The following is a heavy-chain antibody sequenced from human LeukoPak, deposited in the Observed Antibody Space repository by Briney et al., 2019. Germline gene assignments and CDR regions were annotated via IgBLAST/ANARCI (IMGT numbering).Heavy chain of an antibody. CDR3: VRDNSGWYLSRNWFDA. Sequence: GGSLRLSCAGSGFNFNTYHMNWVRQAPGKGLEWVSYINSRGDSTYYAVSVRGRFTISRDNAKNSLFLQMKRLRAEDTAVYYCVRDNSGWYLSRNWFDAWGQGTLVTVSS. D-gene: IGHD6-13*01. J-gene: IGHJ5*02. CDR1: GFNFNTYH. CDR2: INSRGDST. V-gene: IGHV3-48*01.